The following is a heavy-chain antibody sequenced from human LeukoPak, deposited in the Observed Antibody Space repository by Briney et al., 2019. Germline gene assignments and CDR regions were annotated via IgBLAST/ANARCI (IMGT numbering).Heavy chain of an antibody. D-gene: IGHD1-26*01. CDR2: IWYDGSNE. CDR3: ARPLVGDALDY. J-gene: IGHJ4*02. Sequence: GGSLRLSCAASGFTFSRYGMHWVRQAPGKGLEWVAVIWYDGSNEYYADSVKGRFTIFRDDSKNTLHLQMNSLRAEDTAVYYCARPLVGDALDYWGQGTLVTVSS. V-gene: IGHV3-33*01. CDR1: GFTFSRYG.